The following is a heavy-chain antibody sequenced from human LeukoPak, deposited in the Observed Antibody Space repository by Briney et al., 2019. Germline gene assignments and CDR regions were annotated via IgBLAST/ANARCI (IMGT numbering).Heavy chain of an antibody. CDR1: GFTFSSYW. V-gene: IGHV3-74*01. CDR2: INSDGSST. D-gene: IGHD4-17*01. J-gene: IGHJ5*02. CDR3: ARGDDYGDYVFDP. Sequence: GGSLRLSCAASGFTFSSYWMHWVRQAPGKGLVWVSRINSDGSSTSYADSVKGRFTISRDNAKNTLYLQMNSLRAEDTAVYYCARGDDYGDYVFDPWGQGTLVTVSS.